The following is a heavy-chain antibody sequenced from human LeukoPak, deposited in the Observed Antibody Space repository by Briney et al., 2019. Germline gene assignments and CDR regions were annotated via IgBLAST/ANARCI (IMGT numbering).Heavy chain of an antibody. CDR1: GYTFTSYG. Sequence: ASVKVSCKASGYTFTSYGISWVRQAPGQGLEWMGWISAYNGNTNYAQKFQGRVTITADKSTSTAYMELSSLRSEDTAVYYCARGGRVEAPFDYWGQGTLVTVSS. CDR3: ARGGRVEAPFDY. J-gene: IGHJ4*02. CDR2: ISAYNGNT. V-gene: IGHV1-18*01. D-gene: IGHD5-24*01.